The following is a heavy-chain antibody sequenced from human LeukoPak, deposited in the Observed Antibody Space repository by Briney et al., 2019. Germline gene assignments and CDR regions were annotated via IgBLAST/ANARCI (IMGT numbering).Heavy chain of an antibody. V-gene: IGHV4-59*01. CDR3: ARGLNRNDYGDYGY. J-gene: IGHJ4*02. CDR1: GGSLSSYY. Sequence: SETLSLTCTVSGGSLSSYYWTWIRQPPGKGLEWVGYIYYTGSTCYNPSLKSRVTISLQTSKNQFSLKLSSVTAADTAVYYCARGLNRNDYGDYGYWGQGTLVTVSS. CDR2: IYYTGST. D-gene: IGHD4-17*01.